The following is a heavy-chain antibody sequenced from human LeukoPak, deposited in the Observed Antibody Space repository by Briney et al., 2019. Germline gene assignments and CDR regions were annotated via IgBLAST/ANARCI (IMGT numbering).Heavy chain of an antibody. Sequence: SETLSLTCIVSGGSISGYYWSWIRQPPGKGLEWIGYIYYSGSTTYNPSLKSRVTISVDTSKNQFSLKLSSVTAADTAVYYCAREYCSSTSCPIGGFDPWGQGTLVTVSS. CDR1: GGSISGYY. J-gene: IGHJ5*02. V-gene: IGHV4-59*01. CDR3: AREYCSSTSCPIGGFDP. CDR2: IYYSGST. D-gene: IGHD2-2*01.